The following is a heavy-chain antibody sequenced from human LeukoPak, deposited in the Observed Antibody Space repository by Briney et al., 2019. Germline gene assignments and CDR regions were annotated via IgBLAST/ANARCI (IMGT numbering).Heavy chain of an antibody. J-gene: IGHJ4*02. D-gene: IGHD5-18*01. V-gene: IGHV4-59*01. CDR1: GGSISSYY. CDR2: IYYSGST. Sequence: SETLSLTCTVSGGSISSYYWSWIRQPPGKGLEWIGYIYYSGSTNYNPSLKSRVTISVDTSKNQFSLKLSSVTAADTAVYYPIRGYSYGTIDYWGQGTLVTVSS. CDR3: IRGYSYGTIDY.